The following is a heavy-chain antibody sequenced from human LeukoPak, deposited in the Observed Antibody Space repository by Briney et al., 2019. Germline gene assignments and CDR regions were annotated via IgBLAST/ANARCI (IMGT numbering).Heavy chain of an antibody. CDR3: ATGYAGYGSGSYYLGMDV. CDR2: FDPEDGET. V-gene: IGHV1-24*01. J-gene: IGHJ6*02. CDR1: GYTLTELS. Sequence: ASVKVSCKVSGYTLTELSMHWVRQAPGKGLEWMGGFDPEDGETIYAQKFQGRVTMTEDTSTDTAYMELSSLRSEDTAVCYCATGYAGYGSGSYYLGMDVWGQGTTVTVSS. D-gene: IGHD3-10*01.